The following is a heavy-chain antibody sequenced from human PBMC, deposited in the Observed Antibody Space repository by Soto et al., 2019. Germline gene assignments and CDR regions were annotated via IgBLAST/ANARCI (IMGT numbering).Heavy chain of an antibody. Sequence: GGSLRLSCAASGFNFGASWMAWVRQAPGKGLEWVADIKQDGSEKYYVDSVKGRFTISRDNAKNSLYLQMNSLRAEDTAVYYCARDRLRYFDWLLNFDYWGQGTLVTVSS. J-gene: IGHJ4*02. D-gene: IGHD3-9*01. CDR1: GFNFGASW. V-gene: IGHV3-7*01. CDR3: ARDRLRYFDWLLNFDY. CDR2: IKQDGSEK.